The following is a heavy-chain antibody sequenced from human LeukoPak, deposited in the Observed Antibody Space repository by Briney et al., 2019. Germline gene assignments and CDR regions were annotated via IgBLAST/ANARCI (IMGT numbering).Heavy chain of an antibody. CDR1: GGSISSYY. Sequence: PSETLSLTCTVSGGSISSYYWSWLRQPAGKGLEGIGRIYTSGSTNYNPSLKSRGTMSVDTSKKQFSLKLSSVTAADTAVYYCARALGWFDPWGQGTLVTVSS. CDR3: ARALGWFDP. CDR2: IYTSGST. D-gene: IGHD7-27*01. J-gene: IGHJ5*02. V-gene: IGHV4-4*07.